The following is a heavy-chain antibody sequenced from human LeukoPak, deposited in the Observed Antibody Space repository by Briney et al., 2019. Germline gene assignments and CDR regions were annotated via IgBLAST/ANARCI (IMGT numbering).Heavy chain of an antibody. D-gene: IGHD6-13*01. J-gene: IGHJ4*02. CDR1: GYSISNGYY. CDR2: IYHSGST. Sequence: SVTLSLTCAVSGYSISNGYYWGWIRQPPGKGLEWIGSIYHSGSTYYNPSLKSRVTISVDTSKNQFSLKLSSVTAADTAVYYCARHWYSSSWYLDYWGQGTLVTVSS. V-gene: IGHV4-38-2*01. CDR3: ARHWYSSSWYLDY.